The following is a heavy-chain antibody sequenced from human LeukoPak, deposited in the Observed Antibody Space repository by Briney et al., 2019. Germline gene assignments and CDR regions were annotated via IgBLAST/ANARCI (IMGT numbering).Heavy chain of an antibody. J-gene: IGHJ3*02. CDR2: INPNTGGT. Sequence: ASVKVSCKASGYTFTVYYIHWVRQAPGQGLEWMAWINPNTGGTYYAHKFQGTVTLTRDTCISTAYMELSRLSSDDTAVYYCARSITLRLVDQSAEAFPFDIWGQGTMVTVSS. CDR3: ARSITLRLVDQSAEAFPFDI. CDR1: GYTFTVYY. V-gene: IGHV1-2*02. D-gene: IGHD3-22*01.